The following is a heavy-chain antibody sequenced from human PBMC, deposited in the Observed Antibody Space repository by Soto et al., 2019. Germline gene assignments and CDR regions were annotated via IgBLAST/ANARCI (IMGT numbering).Heavy chain of an antibody. CDR1: GYTFTSYY. D-gene: IGHD5-12*01. J-gene: IGHJ6*02. V-gene: IGHV1-46*01. Sequence: VQLVQSGAEVKKPGASVKVSCKASGYTFTSYYMHWVRQAPGQGLEWKGIINPSGGRTSYAQKSEGRGTMTRDTSTSASDREVSSVRYEDTAVYYGAREAVDIVATTRVSGGMDVWGQGTTVTVSS. CDR2: INPSGGRT. CDR3: AREAVDIVATTRVSGGMDV.